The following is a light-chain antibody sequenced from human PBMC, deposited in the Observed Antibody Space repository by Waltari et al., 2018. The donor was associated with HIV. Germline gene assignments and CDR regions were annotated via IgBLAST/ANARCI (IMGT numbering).Light chain of an antibody. V-gene: IGKV1-27*01. Sequence: DIQMTQSPSSLSASVGDRVPITCRASQGISNYLAWYQQKPGKVPKLLIYSASTLQSGVSSRFSGGGSGTGFTLTISSLQPEDVATYYCQKYNSAPWTFGQGTKVEI. CDR3: QKYNSAPWT. CDR2: SAS. J-gene: IGKJ1*01. CDR1: QGISNY.